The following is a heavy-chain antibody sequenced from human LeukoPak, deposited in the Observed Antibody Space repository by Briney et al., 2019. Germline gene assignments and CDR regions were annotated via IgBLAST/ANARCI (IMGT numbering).Heavy chain of an antibody. D-gene: IGHD6-19*01. Sequence: ASVKVSCKASGHTFTGYYLHWVRQAPGQGLEWMGWINPNSGGTDYAQKFQGRVTMTTDTSTSTAYMELRSLRSDDTAVYYCARDTAWSYSSGRTDYWGQGTLVTVSS. V-gene: IGHV1-2*02. CDR1: GHTFTGYY. J-gene: IGHJ4*02. CDR3: ARDTAWSYSSGRTDY. CDR2: INPNSGGT.